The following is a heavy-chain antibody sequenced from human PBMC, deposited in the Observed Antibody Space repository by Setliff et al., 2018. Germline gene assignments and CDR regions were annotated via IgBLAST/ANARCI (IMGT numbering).Heavy chain of an antibody. J-gene: IGHJ2*01. CDR3: ARDLRYFDWLIENWYFDL. CDR1: GYSISSDSY. CDR2: IYHSGST. D-gene: IGHD3-9*01. Sequence: SETLSLTCAVSGYSISSDSYWGWIRQPPGKGLEWIGSIYHSGSTYYNPSLKIRVTMSVDTSKNQFSLKLSSVTAADTAVYYCARDLRYFDWLIENWYFDLWGRGTLVTVSS. V-gene: IGHV4-38-2*02.